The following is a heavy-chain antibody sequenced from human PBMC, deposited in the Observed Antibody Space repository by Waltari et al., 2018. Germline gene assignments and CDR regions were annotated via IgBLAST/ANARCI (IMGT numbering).Heavy chain of an antibody. CDR3: ARGDSYGSADGFDI. CDR1: GGIFSSYT. CDR2: ISPILSTA. D-gene: IGHD5-18*01. V-gene: IGHV1-69*08. J-gene: IGHJ3*02. Sequence: VQLVQSGAEVKKPGSSVKVSCTASGGIFSSYTLSWVRQAPGQGLEWMGRISPILSTANYAQKCKGRVTITADKATSTAYMELRSLRSEDTAVYYCARGDSYGSADGFDIWGQGTMVTVSS.